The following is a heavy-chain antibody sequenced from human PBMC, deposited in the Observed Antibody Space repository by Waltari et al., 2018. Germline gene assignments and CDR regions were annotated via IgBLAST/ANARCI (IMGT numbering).Heavy chain of an antibody. CDR2: IRYDGSNK. D-gene: IGHD2-2*01. CDR1: GFTFSSYG. J-gene: IGHJ4*02. Sequence: QVQLVESGGGVVQPGGSLRLSCAASGFTFSSYGMHWVRQAPGKGLEWVAFIRYDGSNKYYADSVKGRFTISRDNSKNTLYLQMNSLRAEDAAVYYCAKDRCSSTSCFWGSFDYWGQGTLVTVSS. CDR3: AKDRCSSTSCFWGSFDY. V-gene: IGHV3-30*02.